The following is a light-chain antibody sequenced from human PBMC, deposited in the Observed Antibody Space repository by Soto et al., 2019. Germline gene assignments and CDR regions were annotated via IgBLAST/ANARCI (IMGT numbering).Light chain of an antibody. CDR3: PQYNYYPT. CDR2: WAS. Sequence: EIVMILSPESMPVSLSDRATFNCNPSKCILHTSNGMNYLAWYQQKPGQPPKRLIYWASTRESGVHDRFSGSGSGTEFTLTISSLQSEEFATYYCPQYNYYPTLGHWKRLEIK. V-gene: IGKV4-1*01. CDR1: KCILHTSNGMNY. J-gene: IGKJ5*01.